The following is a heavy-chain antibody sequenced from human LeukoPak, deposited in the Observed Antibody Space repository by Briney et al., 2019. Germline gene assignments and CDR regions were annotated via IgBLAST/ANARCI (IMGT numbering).Heavy chain of an antibody. CDR2: IYTSGST. J-gene: IGHJ4*02. Sequence: SETLSLTCTVSGGSISSYYWSWIRQPAGKGLEWIGRIYTSGSTNYNPSLKSRVTMSVDTSKNQFSLKLSPVTAADTAVYYCARDPYSSSWYYFDYWGQGALVTVSS. CDR3: ARDPYSSSWYYFDY. V-gene: IGHV4-4*07. CDR1: GGSISSYY. D-gene: IGHD6-13*01.